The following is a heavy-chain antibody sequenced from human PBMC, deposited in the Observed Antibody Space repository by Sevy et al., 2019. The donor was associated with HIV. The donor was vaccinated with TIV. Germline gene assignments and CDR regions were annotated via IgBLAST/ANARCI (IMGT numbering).Heavy chain of an antibody. D-gene: IGHD6-19*01. V-gene: IGHV1-2*06. CDR2: INPKSGGT. Sequence: ASVKVSCKASGYTFTGHYMHWVRQAPGQGLEWMGRINPKSGGTNYAQKFQGRVTMTREKSIITAYMELSSLRSDDTAVYYCARADNIGWSTLDAFDLWGQGTMVTVSS. CDR1: GYTFTGHY. CDR3: ARADNIGWSTLDAFDL. J-gene: IGHJ3*01.